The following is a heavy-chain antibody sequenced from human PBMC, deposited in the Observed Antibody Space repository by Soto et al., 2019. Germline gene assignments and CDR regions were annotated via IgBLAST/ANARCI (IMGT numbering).Heavy chain of an antibody. Sequence: SETLSLTCTVSGGSISSYYWSWIRQPPGKGLEWIGYIYYSGSTNYNPSLKSRVTISVDTSKNQFSLKLSSVTAADTAVYYCARGPYYDILTGYYRDYYYGMDVWGQGTTVTVSS. CDR1: GGSISSYY. CDR2: IYYSGST. D-gene: IGHD3-9*01. J-gene: IGHJ6*02. CDR3: ARGPYYDILTGYYRDYYYGMDV. V-gene: IGHV4-59*01.